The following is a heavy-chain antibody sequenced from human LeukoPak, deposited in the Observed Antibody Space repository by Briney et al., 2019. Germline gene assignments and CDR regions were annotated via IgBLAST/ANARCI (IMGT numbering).Heavy chain of an antibody. CDR3: ARGSYYYDSSGYDAFDI. D-gene: IGHD3-22*01. CDR1: GFTFMTYG. J-gene: IGHJ3*02. Sequence: GGSLRLSCATSGFTFMTYGFHWVRQAPGKGLEWVAVISYDGSNKYYADSVKGRFTISRDNSKNTLYLQMNSLRAEDTAVYYCARGSYYYDSSGYDAFDIWGQGTMVTVSS. CDR2: ISYDGSNK. V-gene: IGHV3-30*19.